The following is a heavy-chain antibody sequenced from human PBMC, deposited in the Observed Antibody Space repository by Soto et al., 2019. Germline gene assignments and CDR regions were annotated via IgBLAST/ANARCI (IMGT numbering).Heavy chain of an antibody. CDR3: ARHGVTYEYFQH. J-gene: IGHJ1*01. CDR1: GGSISSSSYY. V-gene: IGHV4-39*01. CDR2: IYYSGST. Sequence: SETLSLTCTVSGGSISSSSYYWGWIRQPPGKGLEWIGSIYYSGSTYYNPSLKSRVTISVDTSKNQFSLKRSSVTAADTAVYYCARHGVTYEYFQHWGQGTLVTVSS. D-gene: IGHD3-16*01.